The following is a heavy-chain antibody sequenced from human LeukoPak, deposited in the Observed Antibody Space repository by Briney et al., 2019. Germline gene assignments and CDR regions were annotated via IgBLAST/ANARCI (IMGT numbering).Heavy chain of an antibody. CDR3: AREGTVAGTGNYYYRMDV. Sequence: SQTLSLTCTVSGGSISSGSYYWSWIRQPAGKGLEWIGRIYTSGSTNYNPSLKSRVTISVDTSKNQFSLKLSSVTAADTAVYYCAREGTVAGTGNYYYRMDVWGQGTTVTVSS. CDR1: GGSISSGSYY. CDR2: IYTSGST. V-gene: IGHV4-61*02. J-gene: IGHJ6*02. D-gene: IGHD6-19*01.